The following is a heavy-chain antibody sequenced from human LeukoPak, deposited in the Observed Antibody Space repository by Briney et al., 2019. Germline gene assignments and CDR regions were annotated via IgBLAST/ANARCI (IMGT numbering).Heavy chain of an antibody. V-gene: IGHV3-23*01. Sequence: PGGTLRLSCSAYAFTFSNYAMTWFRQSPGEGLEWVSVISAGGENTHYADSVKGRFTISRDNSLSTLYLQMNSLRVEDTAVYYCAKADYVSSRNFYGGWYPDHWGLGTLVTVSS. CDR2: ISAGGENT. D-gene: IGHD6-19*01. J-gene: IGHJ4*02. CDR3: AKADYVSSRNFYGGWYPDH. CDR1: AFTFSNYA.